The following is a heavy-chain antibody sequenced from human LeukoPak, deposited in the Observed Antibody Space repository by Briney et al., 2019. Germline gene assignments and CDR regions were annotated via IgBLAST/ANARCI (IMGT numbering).Heavy chain of an antibody. CDR1: GFTFGNFA. CDR2: ISNSGGST. J-gene: IGHJ4*02. V-gene: IGHV3-23*01. Sequence: GGSLRLSCAASGFTFGNFAMSWVRQAPGKGLEWVSGISNSGGSTYYADSVKGRFTISRDNSRKTLYLQMNSLRAEDTAVYYCAKSSSYGYPYYFDYWGQGTLVTVSS. CDR3: AKSSSYGYPYYFDY. D-gene: IGHD5-18*01.